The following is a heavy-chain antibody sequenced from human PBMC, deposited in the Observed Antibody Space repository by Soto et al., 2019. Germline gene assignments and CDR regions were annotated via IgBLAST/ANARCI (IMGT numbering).Heavy chain of an antibody. D-gene: IGHD3-22*01. CDR3: AKEYYYDGSGYSH. CDR2: ISHDGSNK. CDR1: GFTFSTYG. V-gene: IGHV3-30*18. J-gene: IGHJ4*02. Sequence: GGSLRLSCAASGFTFSTYGMHWVRQAPGKGLDWVAIISHDGSNKYYADSVKGRFTISRDNSKNTLFLQMNSLRAEDTAVYYCAKEYYYDGSGYSHWGQGTLLTVSS.